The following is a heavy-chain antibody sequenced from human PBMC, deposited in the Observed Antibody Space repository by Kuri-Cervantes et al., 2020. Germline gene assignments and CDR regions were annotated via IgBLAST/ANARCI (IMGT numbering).Heavy chain of an antibody. V-gene: IGHV5-51*01. D-gene: IGHD1-26*01. Sequence: GGSLRLSCEASGYDFSAYWIGWVRQMPGRGLEWMGIIFPRDSDTRYNPSLQGQVILSADKSVNTAYLQWDSLKASDTAMYYCVRQSGGWSQQIYYIADWGQGTQVTVSS. J-gene: IGHJ4*01. CDR2: IFPRDSDT. CDR3: VRQSGGWSQQIYYIAD. CDR1: GYDFSAYW.